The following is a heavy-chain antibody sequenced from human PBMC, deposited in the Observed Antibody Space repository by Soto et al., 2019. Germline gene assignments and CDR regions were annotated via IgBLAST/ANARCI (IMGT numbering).Heavy chain of an antibody. CDR3: ARLYYDILTGLTNNWFDP. CDR1: GGTFSSYA. J-gene: IGHJ5*02. V-gene: IGHV1-69*13. Sequence: SVKVSCKASGGTFSSYAISWVRRAPGQGLEWMGGIIPIFGTANYAQKFQGRVTITADESTSTAYMELSSLRSEDTAVYYCARLYYDILTGLTNNWFDPWGQGTLVTVSS. CDR2: IIPIFGTA. D-gene: IGHD3-9*01.